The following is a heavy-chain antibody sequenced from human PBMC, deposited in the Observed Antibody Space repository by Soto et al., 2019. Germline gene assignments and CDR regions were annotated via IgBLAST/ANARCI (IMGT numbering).Heavy chain of an antibody. CDR2: IDYSGST. J-gene: IGHJ4*02. D-gene: IGHD3-3*01. CDR3: ARSDFQGGYHRGSGNSFGDY. CDR1: GGSISSSSYY. Sequence: QLQLQESGPGLVKPSETLSLTCTVSGGSISSSSYYWGWIRQPPGKGLEWFGRIDYSGSTYYNPSLKCRVTISGDTSKHRCSRKLSSVTAPDTAVYYCARSDFQGGYHRGSGNSFGDYWCQGTLVTVSS. V-gene: IGHV4-39*01.